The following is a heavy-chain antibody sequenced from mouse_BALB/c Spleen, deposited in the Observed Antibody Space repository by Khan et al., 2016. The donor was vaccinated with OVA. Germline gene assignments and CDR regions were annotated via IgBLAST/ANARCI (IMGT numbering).Heavy chain of an antibody. CDR1: GYIFTSYW. CDR2: IYPGTNST. D-gene: IGHD1-1*01. CDR3: ARDVPYGAWFVY. V-gene: IGHV1S132*01. Sequence: VQLQESGAELVRPGASVKLSCQTSGYIFTSYWIHWVKQRSGQGLEWIARIYPGTNSTYYNETFKGKATLTADKSSSTAYMQLSSLKSEDSAVYFCARDVPYGAWFVYWGQGTLVTVSA. J-gene: IGHJ3*01.